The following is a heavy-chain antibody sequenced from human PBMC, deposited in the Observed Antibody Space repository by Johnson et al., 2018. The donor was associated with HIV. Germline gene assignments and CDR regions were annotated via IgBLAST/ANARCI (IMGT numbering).Heavy chain of an antibody. Sequence: QVQLVESGGGVVQPGRSLRLSCAASGFTFSDYGMHWVRQAPGKGLEWVAVISYDGSNKYYADSVTGRFTISRDNSKNTLYLQMNSLRAEDTAVYYCAREPPVEMATHDAFDIWGQGTMVTVSS. J-gene: IGHJ3*02. V-gene: IGHV3-30*03. CDR2: ISYDGSNK. D-gene: IGHD5-24*01. CDR1: GFTFSDYG. CDR3: AREPPVEMATHDAFDI.